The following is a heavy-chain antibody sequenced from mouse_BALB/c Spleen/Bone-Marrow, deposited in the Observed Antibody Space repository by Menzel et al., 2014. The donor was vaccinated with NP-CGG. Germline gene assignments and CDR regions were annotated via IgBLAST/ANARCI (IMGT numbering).Heavy chain of an antibody. D-gene: IGHD1-1*01. J-gene: IGHJ3*01. CDR3: ARDGYGSSD. Sequence: EVQRVESGGVLVKPGGSLKLSCAASGFTFSTYAMSWVRQSPEKRLEWVAEISSGGSYTYYPDTVTGRFTISRDNAENTLYLEMSSLRSEDTAMYYCARDGYGSSDWGQGTLVTVSA. CDR2: ISSGGSYT. CDR1: GFTFSTYA. V-gene: IGHV5-9-4*01.